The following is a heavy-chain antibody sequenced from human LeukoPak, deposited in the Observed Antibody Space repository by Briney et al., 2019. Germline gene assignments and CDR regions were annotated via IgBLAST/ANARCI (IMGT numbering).Heavy chain of an antibody. CDR1: GFTFSSYG. J-gene: IGHJ4*02. CDR2: IRYDGSNK. Sequence: GGSLRLSCAASGFTFSSYGMHWVRQAPGKGLGWVAFIRYDGSNKYYADSVKGRFTISRDNSKNTLYLQMNSLRAEDTAVYYCAKDEIYYGSGSYLGYWGQGTLVTVSS. D-gene: IGHD3-10*01. CDR3: AKDEIYYGSGSYLGY. V-gene: IGHV3-30*02.